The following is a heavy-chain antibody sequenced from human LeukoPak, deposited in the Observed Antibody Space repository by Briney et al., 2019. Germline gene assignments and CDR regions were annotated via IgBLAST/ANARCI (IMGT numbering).Heavy chain of an antibody. J-gene: IGHJ5*02. Sequence: PGGSLRLSCAASGFTFSSYAMHWVRQAPGKGPEWVAVISYDGGNKYYADSVKGRFTISRDNSKNTLYLQMNSLRAEDTAVYYCARDWVTLGRYFDWFNAIHQTSRFDPWGQGTLVTVSS. CDR1: GFTFSSYA. D-gene: IGHD3-9*01. CDR2: ISYDGGNK. V-gene: IGHV3-30*04. CDR3: ARDWVTLGRYFDWFNAIHQTSRFDP.